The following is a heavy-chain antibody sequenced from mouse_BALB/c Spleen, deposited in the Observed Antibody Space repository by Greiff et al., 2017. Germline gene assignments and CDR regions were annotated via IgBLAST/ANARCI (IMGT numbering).Heavy chain of an antibody. V-gene: IGHV5-6-5*01. D-gene: IGHD2-1*01. CDR1: GFTFSSYA. J-gene: IGHJ2*01. CDR2: ISSGGST. CDR3: ARGPGNFYFDY. Sequence: EVQRVESGGGLVKPGGSLKLSCAASGFTFSSYAMSWVRQTPEKRLEWVASISSGGSTYYPDSVKGRFTISRDNARNILYLQMSSLRSEDTAMYYCARGPGNFYFDYWGQGTTLTVSS.